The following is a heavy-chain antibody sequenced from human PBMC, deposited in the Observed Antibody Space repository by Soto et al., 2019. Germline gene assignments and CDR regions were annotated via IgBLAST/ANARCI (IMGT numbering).Heavy chain of an antibody. Sequence: SSKLRWEACGGAFGSCAISWVRPAPDQGLDWMGGIIHIFGTANYAQKLQGRVTITADESTSTAYMELSSLRSEDTAVYYCAREPGYRSSWYPYYYGMGVRGQGTTVSV. CDR1: GGAFGSCA. D-gene: IGHD6-13*01. CDR3: AREPGYRSSWYPYYYGMGV. J-gene: IGHJ6*02. V-gene: IGHV1-69*13. CDR2: IIHIFGTA.